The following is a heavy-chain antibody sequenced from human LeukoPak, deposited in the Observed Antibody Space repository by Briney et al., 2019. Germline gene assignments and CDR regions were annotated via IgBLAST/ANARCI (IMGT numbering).Heavy chain of an antibody. Sequence: PGGSLRLSCAASGFTFSNYYMNWIRQAPGKGLEWVAYIAHHGSNKYYADSVKGRFTISRDDARASLFLQMNSLRAEDTAVYFCVRLRRNNDRSGYYYYYDYWGQGTLVTVSS. CDR1: GFTFSNYY. CDR3: VRLRRNNDRSGYYYYYDY. V-gene: IGHV3-33*08. CDR2: IAHHGSNK. D-gene: IGHD3-22*01. J-gene: IGHJ4*02.